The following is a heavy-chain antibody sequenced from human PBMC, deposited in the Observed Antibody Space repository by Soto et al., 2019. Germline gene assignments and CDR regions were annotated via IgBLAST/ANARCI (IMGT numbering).Heavy chain of an antibody. CDR2: ISYDGSNK. J-gene: IGHJ4*02. CDR3: AKGGYYDSSGYYYVDY. CDR1: GFTFSSYG. V-gene: IGHV3-30*18. D-gene: IGHD3-22*01. Sequence: GGSLRLSCAASGFTFSSYGMHWVRQAPGKGLEWVAVISYDGSNKYYADSVKGRFTISRDNSKNTLYLQMNSLRAEDTAVYYCAKGGYYDSSGYYYVDYWGQVPPVTVSS.